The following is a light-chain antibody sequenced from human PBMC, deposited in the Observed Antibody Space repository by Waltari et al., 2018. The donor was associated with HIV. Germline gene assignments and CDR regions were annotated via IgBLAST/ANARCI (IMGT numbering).Light chain of an antibody. J-gene: IGKJ4*01. V-gene: IGKV1-39*01. CDR3: LQYDNLLT. CDR2: AAS. CDR1: QSISNY. Sequence: DIQMTQSPSSLSASVGDRVTITCWASQSISNYLNWYQQKPGKAPKLLIYAASSLQSGVPSRFSGSGSGTDFTLTISSLQPEDIATYYCLQYDNLLTFGGGTKVEIK.